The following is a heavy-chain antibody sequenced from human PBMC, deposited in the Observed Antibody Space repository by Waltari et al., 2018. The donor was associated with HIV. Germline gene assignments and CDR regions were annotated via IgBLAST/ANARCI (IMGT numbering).Heavy chain of an antibody. D-gene: IGHD3-9*01. CDR3: ARDPSPPILYDILTGYYFDY. Sequence: QVQLVESGGGVVQPGGSLRLACAASGVTLPANASHWVRQAPGKGLEWVAFVRYDGSNKYYADSVKGRFTISRDNSKNTLYLQMNSLRADDTAVYYCARDPSPPILYDILTGYYFDYWGQGTLVTVSS. CDR2: VRYDGSNK. CDR1: GVTLPANA. J-gene: IGHJ4*02. V-gene: IGHV3-30*02.